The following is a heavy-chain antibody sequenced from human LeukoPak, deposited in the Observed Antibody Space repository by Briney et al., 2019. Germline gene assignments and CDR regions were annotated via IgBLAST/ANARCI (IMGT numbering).Heavy chain of an antibody. V-gene: IGHV3-7*01. CDR1: GFTFSSYW. J-gene: IGHJ4*02. CDR3: ARGRFNYDSTGYSSFYY. D-gene: IGHD3-22*01. CDR2: IKEDGSEK. Sequence: GGSLRLSCAASGFTFSSYWMSWVRQAPGKGLEWVANIKEDGSEKYYVDCVKGRFTISRDNAKNSVYLQLSSLRAEDTAVYYCARGRFNYDSTGYSSFYYWGQGTLVTVSS.